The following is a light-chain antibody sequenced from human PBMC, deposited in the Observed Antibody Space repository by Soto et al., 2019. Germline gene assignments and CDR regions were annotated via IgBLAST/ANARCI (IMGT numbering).Light chain of an antibody. Sequence: QAVVTQPPSASGAPGQRVTISCSGSSSTIGRNFVSWYQQLPGTAPKVLIYSNNQRPSGVPDRFSGSRSGTSASLAISGLRSDDEADYYCAAWDDSLSGVVFGGGTQLTVL. CDR3: AAWDDSLSGVV. V-gene: IGLV1-47*02. CDR1: SSTIGRNF. CDR2: SNN. J-gene: IGLJ2*01.